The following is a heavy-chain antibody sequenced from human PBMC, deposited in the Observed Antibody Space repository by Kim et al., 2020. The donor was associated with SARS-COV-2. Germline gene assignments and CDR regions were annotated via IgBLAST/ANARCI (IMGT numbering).Heavy chain of an antibody. CDR3: ARGRYFDWLFHQSPHYFDN. V-gene: IGHV4-34*01. CDR1: GDPVNGYY. Sequence: SETLSLTCAVYGDPVNGYYWSWIRQPPGKGLEWIGEINYDRSTNYKPSLKNRVTMSLDSSKSQFSLRLTSLTAADTAVYYCARGRYFDWLFHQSPHYFDNWSQGNLVTVSS. J-gene: IGHJ4*02. D-gene: IGHD3-9*01. CDR2: INYDRST.